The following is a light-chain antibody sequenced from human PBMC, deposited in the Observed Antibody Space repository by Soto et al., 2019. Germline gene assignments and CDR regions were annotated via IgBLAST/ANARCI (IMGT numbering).Light chain of an antibody. Sequence: IQMTQSPSSLSASVGDRVTITCQASQDISKNLNWYQQKPGKAPKLLIYDASSLQTGVPSTFSGSGSATHFTLTITSLQPEDIATYYCQQYDNLLPITFGQGTRLEIK. CDR2: DAS. CDR3: QQYDNLLPIT. V-gene: IGKV1-33*01. CDR1: QDISKN. J-gene: IGKJ5*01.